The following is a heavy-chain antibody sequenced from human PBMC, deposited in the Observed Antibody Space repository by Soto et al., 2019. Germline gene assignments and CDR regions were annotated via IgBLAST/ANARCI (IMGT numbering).Heavy chain of an antibody. CDR3: AKALFSVTTVFDD. Sequence: PSETLSLTCTVSGGSVSSGSYYWSWIRQPPGKGLEWIGYIYYSGSTNYNPSLKSRVTISVDTSKNQFSLKLSSVTAADTAVYYCAKALFSVTTVFDDWGQGTLVTISS. CDR1: GGSVSSGSYY. D-gene: IGHD4-17*01. CDR2: IYYSGST. J-gene: IGHJ4*02. V-gene: IGHV4-61*01.